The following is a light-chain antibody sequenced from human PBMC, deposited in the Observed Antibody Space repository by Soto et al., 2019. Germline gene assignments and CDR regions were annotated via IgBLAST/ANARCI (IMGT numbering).Light chain of an antibody. CDR2: EVS. J-gene: IGLJ1*01. Sequence: QSALTQPPSASGSPGQSVTISCTGTSSDVGGYNYVSWYQQHPGRAPKLMIYEVSKRPSGVPDRFSGSKSGNTASLTVSGPQTEDEADYYCSSYAGSNNQVFGTGTKVTVL. CDR3: SSYAGSNNQV. CDR1: SSDVGGYNY. V-gene: IGLV2-8*01.